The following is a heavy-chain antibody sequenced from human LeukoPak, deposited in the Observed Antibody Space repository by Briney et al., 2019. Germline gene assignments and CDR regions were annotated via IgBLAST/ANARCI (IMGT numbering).Heavy chain of an antibody. J-gene: IGHJ4*02. CDR1: GFTFSSYS. D-gene: IGHD3-10*01. Sequence: GGSLRLSCAASGFTFSSYSMNWVREAPGKGLEWVSYISSSSSTIYYADSVKGRFTISRDNAKNSLYLQMNSLRDEDTAVYYCAREPLYGSGSYSFDYWGQGTLVTVSS. V-gene: IGHV3-48*02. CDR2: ISSSSSTI. CDR3: AREPLYGSGSYSFDY.